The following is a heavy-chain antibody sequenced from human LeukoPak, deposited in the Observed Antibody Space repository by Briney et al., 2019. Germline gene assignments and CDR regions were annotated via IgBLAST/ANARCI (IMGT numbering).Heavy chain of an antibody. V-gene: IGHV1-18*01. Sequence: GASVKVSCKASGYTFTSYGTSWVRQAPGQGLEWMGWISAYNGNTNYAQKLQGRVTMTTDTSTSTAYMELRSLRSDDTAVYYCARAYDILTGYYYFDYWGQGTLVTVSS. D-gene: IGHD3-9*01. CDR3: ARAYDILTGYYYFDY. J-gene: IGHJ4*02. CDR2: ISAYNGNT. CDR1: GYTFTSYG.